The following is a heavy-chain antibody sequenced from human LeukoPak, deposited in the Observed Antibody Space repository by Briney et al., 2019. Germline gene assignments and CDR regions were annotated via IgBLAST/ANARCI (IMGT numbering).Heavy chain of an antibody. Sequence: GRSLRLSCAASGFTFSSYAMHWVRQAPGKGLEWVAVISYDGSNKYYADSVKGRFTISRDNSKNTLYLQMNSLRAEDTAVYYCAREQQLDFDYWGQGTLVTVSS. CDR1: GFTFSSYA. CDR3: AREQQLDFDY. V-gene: IGHV3-30-3*01. D-gene: IGHD6-13*01. CDR2: ISYDGSNK. J-gene: IGHJ4*02.